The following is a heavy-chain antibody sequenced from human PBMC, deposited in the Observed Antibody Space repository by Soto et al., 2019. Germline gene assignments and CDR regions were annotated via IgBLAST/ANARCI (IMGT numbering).Heavy chain of an antibody. Sequence: SDTLSLTCTISGGSISGFYWGWIRQPPGKGLEWIGNIYYSGCANYDPSLRSRVTISLNTSKNQFSLNLNSVTAADTAIYYCARWTYCGGDCYWLDFWGQGTLVTVS. CDR1: GGSISGFY. CDR3: ARWTYCGGDCYWLDF. CDR2: IYYSGCA. V-gene: IGHV4-59*07. D-gene: IGHD2-21*02. J-gene: IGHJ4*02.